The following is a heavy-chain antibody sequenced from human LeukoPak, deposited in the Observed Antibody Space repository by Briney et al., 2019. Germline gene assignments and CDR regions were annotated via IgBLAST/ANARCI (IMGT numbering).Heavy chain of an antibody. CDR3: ARGGIGYYFDY. J-gene: IGHJ4*02. CDR2: INAGNGNT. V-gene: IGHV1-3*01. D-gene: IGHD3-16*01. CDR1: GYTFTSYA. Sequence: ASVKVSCKASGYTFTSYAIHWVRQAPGQRLEWMGWINAGNGNTKYSQKFQGRVTITRDTSASTAYMELNSLRSEDTAVFYCARGGIGYYFDYWGQGILVTVSS.